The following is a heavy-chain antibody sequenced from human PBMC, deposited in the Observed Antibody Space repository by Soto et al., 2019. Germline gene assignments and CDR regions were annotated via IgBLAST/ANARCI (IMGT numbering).Heavy chain of an antibody. CDR1: GGSISSSSYY. CDR2: IYYSGST. Sequence: TSETLSLTCTVSGGSISSSSYYWGWIRQPPGKGLEWIGSIYYSGSTYYNPSLKSRVTISVDTSKNQFSLKLSSVTAADTAVYYCARRRTSGSSRGFDPWGQGTLVTVS. J-gene: IGHJ5*02. CDR3: ARRRTSGSSRGFDP. D-gene: IGHD6-6*01. V-gene: IGHV4-39*01.